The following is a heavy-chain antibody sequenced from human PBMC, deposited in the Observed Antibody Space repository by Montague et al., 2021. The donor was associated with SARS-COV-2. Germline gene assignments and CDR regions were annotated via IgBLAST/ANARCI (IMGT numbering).Heavy chain of an antibody. CDR3: ARGLSGSYSGGWVPVALFDWYHYMDV. CDR1: GGSFSGYY. Sequence: SETLSLTCAVYGGSFSGYYWSWVRRPPVKGLEWIGEITHSGNTNYNPYLKSRVTISVDTSKNQFSLTLTSVTAADAAVYYCARGLSGSYSGGWVPVALFDWYHYMDVRGKGITVTVSS. D-gene: IGHD6-25*01. J-gene: IGHJ6*03. V-gene: IGHV4-34*01. CDR2: ITHSGNT.